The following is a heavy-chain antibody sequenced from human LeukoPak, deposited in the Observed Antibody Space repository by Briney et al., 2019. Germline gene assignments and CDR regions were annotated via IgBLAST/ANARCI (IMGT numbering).Heavy chain of an antibody. V-gene: IGHV1-18*01. CDR2: ISAYNGNT. J-gene: IGHJ4*01. CDR3: ATNGRYSSGWHHIDY. D-gene: IGHD6-19*01. CDR1: DYSFTSYG. Sequence: ASVKVSCKASDYSFTSYGISWVRQAPGQGLEWMGWISAYNGNTNYAQKLQGRVTMTTDTSTSTAYMELRSLRSDDTAIYYCATNGRYSSGWHHIDYWGHGTLVTVSS.